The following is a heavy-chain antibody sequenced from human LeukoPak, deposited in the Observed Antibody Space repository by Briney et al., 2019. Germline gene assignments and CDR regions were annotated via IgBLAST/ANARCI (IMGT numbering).Heavy chain of an antibody. CDR2: ISYDGSNK. CDR3: ARERIAAPNWFDP. V-gene: IGHV3-30*01. Sequence: QSGGSLRLSCAASGFTFSSYALHWVRQAPGKGLEWVAVISYDGSNKYYADSVKGRFTISRDNSKNTLYLQMNSLRAEDTAVYYCARERIAAPNWFDPWGQGTLVTVSS. D-gene: IGHD6-6*01. J-gene: IGHJ5*02. CDR1: GFTFSSYA.